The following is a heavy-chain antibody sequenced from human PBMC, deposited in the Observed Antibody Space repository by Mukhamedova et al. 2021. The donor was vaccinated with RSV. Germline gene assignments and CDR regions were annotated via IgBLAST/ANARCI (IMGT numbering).Heavy chain of an antibody. D-gene: IGHD3-16*01. CDR3: TSRPAPEGERGTNFTN. J-gene: IGHJ4*02. V-gene: IGHV3-73*01. Sequence: AASVKGRFTISRDDSKNTAYLQMNSLKTEDTAVYYCTSRPAPEGERGTNFTNWGQGTLV.